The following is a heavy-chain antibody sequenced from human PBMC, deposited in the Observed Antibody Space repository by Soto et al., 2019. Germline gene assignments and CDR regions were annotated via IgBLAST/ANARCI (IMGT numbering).Heavy chain of an antibody. CDR1: GFTFSSYG. V-gene: IGHV3-30*18. CDR2: ISYDGSNK. CDR3: AKAKRETSSIVTY. J-gene: IGHJ4*02. Sequence: QVQLVESGGGVVQPGRSLRLSCAASGFTFSSYGMHWVRQAPGKGLEWVAVISYDGSNKYYADSVKGRFTISRDNSKNTLYLQMNSLRAEDTAVYYCAKAKRETSSIVTYWGQGTLVTVCS. D-gene: IGHD1-26*01.